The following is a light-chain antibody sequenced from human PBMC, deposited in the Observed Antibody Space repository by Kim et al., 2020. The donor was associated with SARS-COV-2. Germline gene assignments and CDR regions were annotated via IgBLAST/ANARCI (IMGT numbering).Light chain of an antibody. J-gene: IGKJ4*01. CDR2: AAS. V-gene: IGKV1-39*01. CDR3: QQSYSTRLT. Sequence: ASVGDRVTITCRARQSISSYLNWYQQKPGKAPMLLIYAASSLQSGVPSRFSGSGSGTDFTLTISSLQPEDFATYYCQQSYSTRLTFGGGTKVDIK. CDR1: QSISSY.